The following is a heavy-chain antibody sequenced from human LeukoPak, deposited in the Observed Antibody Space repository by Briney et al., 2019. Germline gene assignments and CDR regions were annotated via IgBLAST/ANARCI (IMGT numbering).Heavy chain of an antibody. CDR1: SGSISSHY. CDR3: ARGGGYYGSGSYYNGVFDY. D-gene: IGHD3-10*01. J-gene: IGHJ4*02. Sequence: SETLSLTCTVSSGSISSHYWSWIRQPPGKGLERIGYIYYSGSTNYNPSLKSRVTISVDTSNNQFSLKLSSVTAADTAVYYCARGGGYYGSGSYYNGVFDYWGQGTLVTVSS. CDR2: IYYSGST. V-gene: IGHV4-59*11.